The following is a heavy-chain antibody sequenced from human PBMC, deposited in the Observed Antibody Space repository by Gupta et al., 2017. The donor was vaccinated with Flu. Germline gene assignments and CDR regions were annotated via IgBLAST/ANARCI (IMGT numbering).Heavy chain of an antibody. Sequence: QVQLQESGPGLVKPSQSLSLTCTVSGPSVSSRGFYWSWVRQLPGKGLEWIGYIFYNGGTLYSPALKSRVTISMETSQTQFSLMLTSVTAADTAVYYCVRGRHNNYVPLDVWGPGTTVTVPS. V-gene: IGHV4-31*03. D-gene: IGHD4-4*01. CDR3: VRGRHNNYVPLDV. J-gene: IGHJ6*02. CDR1: GPSVSSRGFY. CDR2: IFYNGGT.